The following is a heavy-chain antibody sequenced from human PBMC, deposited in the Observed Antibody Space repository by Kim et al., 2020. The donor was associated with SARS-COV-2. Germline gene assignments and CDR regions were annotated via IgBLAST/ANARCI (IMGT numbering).Heavy chain of an antibody. D-gene: IGHD1-7*01. J-gene: IGHJ4*02. V-gene: IGHV4-39*01. CDR3: ARGPWNYVLRTKYYFDY. Sequence: LKSRVTISVDTSKNQFSLKLSSVTAADTAVYYCARGPWNYVLRTKYYFDYWGQGTLVTVSS.